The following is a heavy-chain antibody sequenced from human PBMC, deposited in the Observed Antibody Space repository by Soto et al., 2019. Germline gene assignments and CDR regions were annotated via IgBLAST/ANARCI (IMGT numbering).Heavy chain of an antibody. Sequence: VGSLRLSCAASGFTFSSYSMNWVRQAPGKGLEWVSSISSSSSYIYYADSVKGRFTISRDNAKNSLYLQMNSLRAEDTAVYYCARGLDCSSTSCYTPYYYYGMDVWGQGTTVTVSS. CDR1: GFTFSSYS. CDR2: ISSSSSYI. J-gene: IGHJ6*02. D-gene: IGHD2-2*02. CDR3: ARGLDCSSTSCYTPYYYYGMDV. V-gene: IGHV3-21*01.